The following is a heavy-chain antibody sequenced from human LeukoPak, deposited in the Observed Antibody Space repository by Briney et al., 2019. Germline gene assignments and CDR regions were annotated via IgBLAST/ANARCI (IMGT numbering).Heavy chain of an antibody. CDR1: GFTFSSYA. CDR3: AKGHYDSSGYYYERDAFDI. D-gene: IGHD3-22*01. Sequence: PGGSLRLSCAASGFTFSSYAMSWVRQAPGKGLEWVSAISGSGGSTYYADSVKGRFTISRDNSKNTLYLQMNSLRAEDTAVYHCAKGHYDSSGYYYERDAFDIWGQGTMVTVSS. J-gene: IGHJ3*02. V-gene: IGHV3-23*01. CDR2: ISGSGGST.